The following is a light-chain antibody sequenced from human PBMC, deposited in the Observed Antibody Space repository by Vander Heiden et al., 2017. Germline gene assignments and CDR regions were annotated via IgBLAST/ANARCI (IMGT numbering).Light chain of an antibody. V-gene: IGLV1-44*01. J-gene: IGLJ3*02. CDR3: SAWNDNLNGPV. CDR1: SSNIGSNP. Sequence: QSVLTQPPSASGTPGQRVTIPCPGSSSNIGSNPLDTSPQVPGTAPNLLIYSSNQRPSGVPDRFSGSKSGSSASLAISGLQSEDEADYYCSAWNDNLNGPVFGRGTKLTVL. CDR2: SSN.